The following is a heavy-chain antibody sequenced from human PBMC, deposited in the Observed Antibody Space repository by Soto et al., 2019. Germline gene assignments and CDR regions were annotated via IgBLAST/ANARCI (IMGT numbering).Heavy chain of an antibody. J-gene: IGHJ3*02. D-gene: IGHD2-15*01. CDR3: ARVQVPAAMGNIVVVVAARDAFDI. CDR2: INPNSGGT. Sequence: ASVKVSCKASGYTFTGYYMHWVRQAPGQGLEWMGWINPNSGGTNYAQKFQGRVTMTRDTSISTAYMELSRLRSDDTAVYYCARVQVPAAMGNIVVVVAARDAFDIWGQGTMVTVSS. CDR1: GYTFTGYY. V-gene: IGHV1-2*02.